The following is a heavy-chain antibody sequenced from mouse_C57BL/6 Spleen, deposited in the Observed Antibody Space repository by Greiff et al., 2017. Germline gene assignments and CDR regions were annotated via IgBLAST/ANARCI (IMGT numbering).Heavy chain of an antibody. J-gene: IGHJ3*01. CDR2: IWRGGST. D-gene: IGHD2-4*01. Sequence: VKLKQSGPGLVQPSQSLSITCTVSGFSLTSYGVHWVRQSPGKGLEWLGVIWRGGSTDYNAAFMSRLSITKDNSKSQVFFKMNSLQADDTAIYYCAKSLYDYDGGFAYWGQGTLVTVSA. CDR1: GFSLTSYG. V-gene: IGHV2-5*01. CDR3: AKSLYDYDGGFAY.